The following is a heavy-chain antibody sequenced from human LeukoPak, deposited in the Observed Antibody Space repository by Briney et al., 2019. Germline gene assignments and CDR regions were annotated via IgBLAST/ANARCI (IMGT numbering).Heavy chain of an antibody. CDR1: GFTFSSYG. CDR2: ISYDGSNK. V-gene: IGHV3-30*18. D-gene: IGHD5-18*01. Sequence: GGSLRLSCAASGFTFSSYGMHWVRQAPGKGLEWVAVISYDGSNKYYADSVKGRFTISRDNSKNTLCLQMNSLRAEDTAVYYCAKAFRGYSYGYYGMDVWGKGTTVTVSS. J-gene: IGHJ6*04. CDR3: AKAFRGYSYGYYGMDV.